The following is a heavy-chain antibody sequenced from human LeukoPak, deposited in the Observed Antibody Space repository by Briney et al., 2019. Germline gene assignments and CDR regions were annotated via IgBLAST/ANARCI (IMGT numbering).Heavy chain of an antibody. V-gene: IGHV4-4*02. J-gene: IGHJ4*02. Sequence: ASGTLSLTCAVSGGSISSSNWWSWVRQPPGKGLEWIGEIYHSGSTNYNPSLKSRVTISVDKSKNQFSLKLSSVTAADTAVYYCASDSSGWYGGVYYFDYWGQGTLVTVSS. CDR1: GGSISSSNW. D-gene: IGHD6-19*01. CDR2: IYHSGST. CDR3: ASDSSGWYGGVYYFDY.